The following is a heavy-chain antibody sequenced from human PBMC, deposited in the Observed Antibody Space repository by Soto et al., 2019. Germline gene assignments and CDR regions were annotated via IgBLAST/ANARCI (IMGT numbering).Heavy chain of an antibody. Sequence: GGSLRLSCAASGFTFSSYGMHWVRQAPGKGLEWVAVISYDGSNKYYADSVEGRFTISRDNSKNTLYLQMNSLRAEDTAVYYCAKDLGRSGYYIAFDIWGQGTMVTVSS. D-gene: IGHD3-3*01. CDR1: GFTFSSYG. CDR3: AKDLGRSGYYIAFDI. J-gene: IGHJ3*02. CDR2: ISYDGSNK. V-gene: IGHV3-30*18.